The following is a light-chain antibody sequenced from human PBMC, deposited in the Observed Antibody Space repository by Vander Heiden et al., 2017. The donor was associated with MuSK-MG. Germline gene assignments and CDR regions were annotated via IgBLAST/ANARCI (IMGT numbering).Light chain of an antibody. J-gene: IGLJ2*01. V-gene: IGLV3-19*01. CDR3: NSRDGNHVV. Sequence: SSELTQDPAVSVALGQTVRITCQGDILRNYYTSWYQKKPGQAPVLVIYGKNNRPAGIPDRFSASGSGNTASLTITEVQAEDEADFYCNSRDGNHVVFGGGTKLTVL. CDR1: ILRNYY. CDR2: GKN.